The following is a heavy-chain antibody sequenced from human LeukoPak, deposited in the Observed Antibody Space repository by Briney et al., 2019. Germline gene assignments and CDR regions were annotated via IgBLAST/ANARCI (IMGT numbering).Heavy chain of an antibody. Sequence: SETLSLTCAVYGGSFSGYYWSWIRQPPGKGLAWIGEINHSGSTNYNPSLKSRVTISVDTSKNQFSLKLSSVTAADTGVYYCARGRGGPGFDLWDRGTLVTVSS. CDR2: INHSGST. CDR3: ARGRGGPGFDL. CDR1: GGSFSGYY. V-gene: IGHV4-34*01. J-gene: IGHJ2*01.